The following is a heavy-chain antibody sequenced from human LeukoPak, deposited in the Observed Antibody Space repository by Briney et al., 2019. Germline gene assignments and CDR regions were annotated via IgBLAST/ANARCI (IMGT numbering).Heavy chain of an antibody. Sequence: RGESLKISCQASGYSLTGYWIGWVRQMPGKGLEWMGVVYPGDSDTRYSPSFQGQVTFSADKSISTAYLQWRSLKASDTAMYYCARRDAYSSVWNFDYWGQGTLVTVSS. D-gene: IGHD6-19*01. CDR1: GYSLTGYW. V-gene: IGHV5-51*01. CDR3: ARRDAYSSVWNFDY. J-gene: IGHJ4*02. CDR2: VYPGDSDT.